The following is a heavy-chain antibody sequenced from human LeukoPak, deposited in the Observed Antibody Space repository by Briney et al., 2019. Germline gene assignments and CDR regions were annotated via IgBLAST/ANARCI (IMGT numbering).Heavy chain of an antibody. D-gene: IGHD4-17*01. V-gene: IGHV1-2*06. Sequence: GASVKVSCKASGYTFTGYYMHWVRQAPGQGLGWMGRINPNSGGTNYAQKFQGRVTMTRDTSISTAYMELSRLRSDDTAVYYCARGQDYGDYVDYWGQGTLVTVSS. CDR1: GYTFTGYY. CDR3: ARGQDYGDYVDY. CDR2: INPNSGGT. J-gene: IGHJ4*02.